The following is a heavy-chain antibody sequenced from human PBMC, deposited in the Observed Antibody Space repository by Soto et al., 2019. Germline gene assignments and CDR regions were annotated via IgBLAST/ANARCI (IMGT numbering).Heavy chain of an antibody. CDR3: ARGRYGDY. J-gene: IGHJ4*02. V-gene: IGHV1-18*01. Sequence: QVHLVQSGAEVKKPGASVKVSCKASGYTFTSYGITWVRQAPGQGLEWMGWISAHNGNTDYAQKLQGRVIVTRDTSTSTXXMELRSLISDDTAVYYCARGRYGDYWGQGALVTVSS. CDR1: GYTFTSYG. D-gene: IGHD1-1*01. CDR2: ISAHNGNT.